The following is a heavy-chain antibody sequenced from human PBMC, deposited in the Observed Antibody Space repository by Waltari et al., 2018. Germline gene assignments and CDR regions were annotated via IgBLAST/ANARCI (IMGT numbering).Heavy chain of an antibody. Sequence: QVQLVRSGAEVKQPGASVTVSCKASGYSFADYFLHWVRQAPGQGLEWMGWINPDNGGTNYSQMFQGRLVLTRDTSINTAYMQLTSLTSDDTAVYYCARRTSSADAPWGQGTLVTVSS. CDR1: GYSFADYF. V-gene: IGHV1-2*02. J-gene: IGHJ5*02. CDR2: INPDNGGT. CDR3: ARRTSSADAP.